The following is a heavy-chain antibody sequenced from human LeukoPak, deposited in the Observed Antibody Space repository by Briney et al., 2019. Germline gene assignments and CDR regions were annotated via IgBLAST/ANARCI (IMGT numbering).Heavy chain of an antibody. J-gene: IGHJ4*02. CDR3: ARAGYSTSWSAYYFDY. CDR1: GFTFSSYW. V-gene: IGHV3-74*01. Sequence: GGSLRLSCAASGFTFSSYWMHWVRQAPGRGLVWVSRINSDERNTSYADSVKGRLTISTDNAKNTLYLRTNSVRAEDTAVYYCARAGYSTSWSAYYFDYWGQGTLVTVSS. D-gene: IGHD6-13*01. CDR2: INSDERNT.